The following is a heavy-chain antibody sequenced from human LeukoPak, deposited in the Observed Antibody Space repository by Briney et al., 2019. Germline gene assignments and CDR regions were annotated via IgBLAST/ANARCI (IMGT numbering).Heavy chain of an antibody. Sequence: GGSLRLSCAESGGTIWSSFRSWIRQAPGKGLEWVAILHSGGGTDYSDSVRGRFTIPRDNSKDILYLQMNSLRAEDTAVYYCARDRSGTYLDYWGQGTLVTVTS. V-gene: IGHV3-66*01. J-gene: IGHJ4*02. D-gene: IGHD1-26*01. CDR1: GGTIWSSF. CDR2: LHSGGGT. CDR3: ARDRSGTYLDY.